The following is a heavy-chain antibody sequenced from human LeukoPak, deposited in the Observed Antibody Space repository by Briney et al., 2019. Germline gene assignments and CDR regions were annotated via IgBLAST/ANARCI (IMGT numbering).Heavy chain of an antibody. CDR2: ISGSGGST. Sequence: PGGSLRLSCAASGFTFSSYAMSWVRQAPGKGLEWVSAISGSGGSTYYADSVKGRLTISRDNSKNTLYLQMNSLRAEDTAVYYCAKDRAAESSSWTDAFDIWGQGTMVTVSS. CDR1: GFTFSSYA. V-gene: IGHV3-23*01. J-gene: IGHJ3*02. CDR3: AKDRAAESSSWTDAFDI. D-gene: IGHD6-13*01.